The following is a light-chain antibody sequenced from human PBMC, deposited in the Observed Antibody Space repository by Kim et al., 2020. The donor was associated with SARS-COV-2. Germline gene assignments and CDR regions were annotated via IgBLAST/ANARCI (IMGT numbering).Light chain of an antibody. CDR1: SSNIGTNY. V-gene: IGLV1-51*01. CDR2: DNN. CDR3: GTWDSSLSVWL. J-gene: IGLJ3*02. Sequence: QSVLTQPPSVSEAPGQKVTISCSGSSSNIGTNYVSWYQQLPGTFPKVLIYDNNKRPSGIPDRFSGSKSGTSGTLDITGLQTGDEADYYCGTWDSSLSVWLFGGGTKVTVL.